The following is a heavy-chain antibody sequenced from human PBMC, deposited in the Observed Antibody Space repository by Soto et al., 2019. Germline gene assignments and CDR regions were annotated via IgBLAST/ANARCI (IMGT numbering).Heavy chain of an antibody. D-gene: IGHD3-10*01. J-gene: IGHJ4*02. CDR2: LSGTGDSA. Sequence: EVQLLESGGGLVQPGGSLRLSCAASGFTFSSYALSWVRQAPGKGLEWVSALSGTGDSADYANSVKGRFTISRVDSKTTLYLVMSSLRVEDTAIYYCARDNGNYGSGSFAHWGQGTLVTVSS. V-gene: IGHV3-23*01. CDR3: ARDNGNYGSGSFAH. CDR1: GFTFSSYA.